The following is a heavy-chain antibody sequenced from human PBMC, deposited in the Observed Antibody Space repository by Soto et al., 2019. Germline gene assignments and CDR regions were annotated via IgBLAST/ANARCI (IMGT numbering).Heavy chain of an antibody. CDR2: VYFSGST. V-gene: IGHV4-59*01. J-gene: IGHJ4*02. CDR3: ASRATSPGSWYFDF. Sequence: QVQLQESGPGLVKPSETLSLTCTVSGGSISNYHWSWIRQPPGKGLEWIGYVYFSGSTNYNRSLKSRVTISVDTSKNQFSLRLSSVTAADTAVYYCASRATSPGSWYFDFWGQGTLVTVSS. CDR1: GGSISNYH. D-gene: IGHD1-26*01.